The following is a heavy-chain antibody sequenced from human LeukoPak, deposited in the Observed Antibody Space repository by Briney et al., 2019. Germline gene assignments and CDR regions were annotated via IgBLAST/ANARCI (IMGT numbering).Heavy chain of an antibody. D-gene: IGHD3-22*01. V-gene: IGHV1-46*01. J-gene: IGHJ4*02. Sequence: GASVKVSCKASGGTFSSYAISWVRQAPGQGLEWMGIINPSTGSTSYAQKFQGRVTMTRDTSTSTVYMELSSLRSEDTAIYYCARDLASSGYYYDWGQGTLVTVSS. CDR3: ARDLASSGYYYD. CDR1: GGTFSSYA. CDR2: INPSTGST.